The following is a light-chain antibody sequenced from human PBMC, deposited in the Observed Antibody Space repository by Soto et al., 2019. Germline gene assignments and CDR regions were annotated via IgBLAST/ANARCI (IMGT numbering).Light chain of an antibody. CDR3: QHYNNWPLT. Sequence: DIQLTQSPPSLSASVGDGVTITCQASQDITNYLNWYQHKSGKSPKLLIFDAANLEAGVPSRFSGRGSGTQFTFTISSLQPEDVATYYCQHYNNWPLTFGGGTKVEIK. CDR1: QDITNY. CDR2: DAA. V-gene: IGKV1-33*01. J-gene: IGKJ4*01.